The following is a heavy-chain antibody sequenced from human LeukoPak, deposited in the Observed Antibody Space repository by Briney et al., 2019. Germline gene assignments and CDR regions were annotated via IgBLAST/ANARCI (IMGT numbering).Heavy chain of an antibody. D-gene: IGHD6-13*01. CDR1: GYAFTKFG. V-gene: IGHV1-18*01. CDR2: VSAYNGNT. Sequence: GASVKVSCMTSGYAFTKFGLTWVRQAPGQGLEWMGWVSAYNGNTNYAQKVQGRVTMTTDTSTSTAYMELRSLRPDDTGIYFCARAGLVQINRRGGNRFYHYYMYVWGIGTTVTVSS. CDR3: ARAGLVQINRRGGNRFYHYYMYV. J-gene: IGHJ6*03.